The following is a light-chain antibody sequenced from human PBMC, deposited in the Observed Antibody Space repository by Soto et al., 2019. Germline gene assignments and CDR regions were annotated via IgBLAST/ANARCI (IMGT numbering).Light chain of an antibody. J-gene: IGKJ1*01. Sequence: EIVLPQSPATLSLSPGERATLSCWASQSISGYLAWYQQKPGQAPRLLIYDASTRATGIPARFSGSGSGTEFTLTISSLQSEDFAVYYCQQYNNWPPWTFGQGTKVDIK. CDR1: QSISGY. V-gene: IGKV3D-15*01. CDR3: QQYNNWPPWT. CDR2: DAS.